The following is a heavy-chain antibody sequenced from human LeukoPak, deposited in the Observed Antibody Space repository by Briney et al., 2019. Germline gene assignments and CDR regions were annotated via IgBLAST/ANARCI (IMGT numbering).Heavy chain of an antibody. CDR2: IYYSGST. CDR3: ARDGRRNWFDP. V-gene: IGHV4-39*07. J-gene: IGHJ5*02. Sequence: PSETLSLTCTVSGGSISSSSYYWGWIRQPPGKGLEWIGSIYYSGSTYYNPSLKSRVTISVDTSKNQFSLKLSSVTAADTAVYYCARDGRRNWFDPWGQGTLVTVSS. CDR1: GGSISSSSYY.